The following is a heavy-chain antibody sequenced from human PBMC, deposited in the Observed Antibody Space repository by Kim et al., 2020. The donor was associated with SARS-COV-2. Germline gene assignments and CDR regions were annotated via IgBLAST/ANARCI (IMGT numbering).Heavy chain of an antibody. V-gene: IGHV6-1*01. CDR3: AREPTRGSYDGDLRAKRNFDY. D-gene: IGHD1-26*01. J-gene: IGHJ4*02. CDR2: TYYRSKWYN. Sequence: SQTLSLTCAISGDSVSSNSAAWNWIRQSPSRGLEWLGRTYYRSKWYNDYAVSVKSRITINPDTSKNQFSLQLNSVTPEDTAVYYCAREPTRGSYDGDLRAKRNFDYWGQGTLVTVSS. CDR1: GDSVSSNSAA.